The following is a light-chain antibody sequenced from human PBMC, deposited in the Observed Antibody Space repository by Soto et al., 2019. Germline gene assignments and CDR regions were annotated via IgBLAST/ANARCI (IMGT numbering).Light chain of an antibody. CDR1: RSNIGNNY. V-gene: IGLV1-51*01. Sequence: QSVLTQPPSMSAAPGQRVTISCSGSRSNIGNNYVSWYQQLPGTAPKLLIYDNNRRPSGIPDRFSGSKSGTSATLGITGLRTGDEADYYCGTWDTSLSAVVFGGGTKLTVL. CDR2: DNN. J-gene: IGLJ2*01. CDR3: GTWDTSLSAVV.